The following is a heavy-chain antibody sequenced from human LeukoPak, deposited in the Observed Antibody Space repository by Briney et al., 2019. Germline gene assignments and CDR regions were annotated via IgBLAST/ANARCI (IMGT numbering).Heavy chain of an antibody. Sequence: SETLSLTCTVSGCSISSYYWTWIRQPPGKGLEWIGYIYYSGSTSYNPSLRSRVTISIDTSKNQFSLILSSVTAADTAVYYCERESIAVAGFDYWGQGALVTVSS. J-gene: IGHJ4*02. CDR3: ERESIAVAGFDY. D-gene: IGHD6-19*01. CDR2: IYYSGST. V-gene: IGHV4-59*01. CDR1: GCSISSYY.